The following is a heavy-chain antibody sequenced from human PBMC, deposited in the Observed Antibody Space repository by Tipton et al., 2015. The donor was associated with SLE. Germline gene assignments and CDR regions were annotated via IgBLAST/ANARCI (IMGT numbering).Heavy chain of an antibody. J-gene: IGHJ4*02. D-gene: IGHD2-8*01. CDR2: IYNGGNT. CDR1: GDSLGHSH. V-gene: IGHV4-4*07. Sequence: TLSLTCTVSGDSLGHSHWTWIRQAAGKGLEWIGRIYNGGNTNYNPSLKSRLSMSVDTSKNQMSLKLNPVTAADTAVYYCARTNRGCFDYWGQGTLVTVSS. CDR3: ARTNRGCFDY.